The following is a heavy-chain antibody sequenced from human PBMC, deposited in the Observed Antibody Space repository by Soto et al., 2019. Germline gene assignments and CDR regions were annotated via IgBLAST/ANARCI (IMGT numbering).Heavy chain of an antibody. D-gene: IGHD1-1*01. J-gene: IGHJ1*01. CDR2: IKSKIDGGTT. CDR1: GVMFISAW. V-gene: IGHV3-15*07. Sequence: VWSLRLSWAASGVMFISAWINWVRQAPGKGLEWVGRIKSKIDGGTTDFAESVKGRFAISRDDSKDMTYMQMNSLKTEDTAVYYCQTDSLFPTTLVRFALRGHGTPVPVSP. CDR3: QTDSLFPTTLVRFAL.